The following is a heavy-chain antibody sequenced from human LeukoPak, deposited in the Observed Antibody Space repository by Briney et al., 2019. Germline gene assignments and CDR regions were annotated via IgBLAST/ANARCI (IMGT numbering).Heavy chain of an antibody. V-gene: IGHV1-18*01. CDR2: ISAYNGNT. CDR1: GYTFTSYG. D-gene: IGHD3-10*01. J-gene: IGHJ4*02. CDR3: ARDYYGSGSYRFGY. Sequence: ASVKVSCKASGYTFTSYGTSWVRQAPGQGLEWMGWISAYNGNTNYAQKLQGRVTMTTDTSTSTAYMELRSLRSDDTAVYYCARDYYGSGSYRFGYWGQGTLVTVSS.